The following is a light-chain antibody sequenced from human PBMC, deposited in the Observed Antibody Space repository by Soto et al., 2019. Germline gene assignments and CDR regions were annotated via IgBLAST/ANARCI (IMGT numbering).Light chain of an antibody. V-gene: IGKV3-15*01. Sequence: EIVVTQSPATLSVSPGDRATLSCRASQSVGIDLAWYQQKPGQAPRLLIYGKSTRATGIPARFSGIGSGTEFTLAISSLQSEDFAVYYCQQYNDWPYTFGQGTKLEIK. CDR2: GKS. CDR3: QQYNDWPYT. CDR1: QSVGID. J-gene: IGKJ2*01.